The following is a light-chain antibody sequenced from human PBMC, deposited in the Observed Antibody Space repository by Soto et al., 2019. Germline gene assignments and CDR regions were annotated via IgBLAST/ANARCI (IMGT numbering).Light chain of an antibody. CDR2: GAS. J-gene: IGKJ5*01. Sequence: EIGVYQSPGTLSLTPGERATLSCRASQSISSNYVAWYQQKPGQAPRLLIYGASTRATGIPARFSGSGSGTEFTLTISSLQSEDFAVYYCQPYNNWPPITSGQGTRLEIK. V-gene: IGKV3-15*01. CDR3: QPYNNWPPIT. CDR1: QSISSN.